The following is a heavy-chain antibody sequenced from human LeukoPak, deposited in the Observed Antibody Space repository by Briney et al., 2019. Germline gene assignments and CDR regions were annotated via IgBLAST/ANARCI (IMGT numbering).Heavy chain of an antibody. CDR2: IYHSGST. CDR1: GGSISSGGYY. Sequence: PSQTLSLTCTVSGGSISSGGYYWSWIRQPPGKGLEWIGYIYHSGSTYYNPSLKSRVTISVDRSKNQFSLKLSSVTAADTAVYYCAREAVYCSSTSCYRMTDYWGQGTLVTVSS. J-gene: IGHJ4*02. V-gene: IGHV4-30-2*01. D-gene: IGHD2-2*01. CDR3: AREAVYCSSTSCYRMTDY.